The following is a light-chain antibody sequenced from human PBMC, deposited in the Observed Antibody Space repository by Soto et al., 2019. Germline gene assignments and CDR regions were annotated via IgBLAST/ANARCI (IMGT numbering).Light chain of an antibody. CDR1: SSDVGSYNY. CDR3: SSFTTRSTWV. J-gene: IGLJ3*02. CDR2: EVN. Sequence: ALTQPASVSGSPGQSITISCTGGSSDVGSYNYVSWYQQHPGKAPKLMIYEVNNRPSGVSNRFSGSKSGTTASLTISGLQAEDEGDYYCSSFTTRSTWVFGGGTK. V-gene: IGLV2-14*01.